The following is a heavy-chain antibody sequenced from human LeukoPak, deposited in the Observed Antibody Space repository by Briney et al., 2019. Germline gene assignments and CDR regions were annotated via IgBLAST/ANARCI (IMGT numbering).Heavy chain of an antibody. CDR1: GFTFSSYW. J-gene: IGHJ4*02. Sequence: GGSLRLSCAASGFTFSSYWMSWVRQAPGKGLEWVANIKQDGSEKYYVDSVKGRFTISRDNAKNSLYLQMNSLRAEDTAVYYCAKDRGASGWTTFDYWGQGTLVTVSS. D-gene: IGHD2/OR15-2a*01. CDR2: IKQDGSEK. V-gene: IGHV3-7*01. CDR3: AKDRGASGWTTFDY.